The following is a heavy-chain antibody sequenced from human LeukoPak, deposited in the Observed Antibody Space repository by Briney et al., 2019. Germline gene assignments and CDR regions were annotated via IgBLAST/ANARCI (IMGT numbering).Heavy chain of an antibody. D-gene: IGHD5-24*01. CDR2: IRSDGNKK. V-gene: IGHV3-30*02. Sequence: HPGGSLRLSCAASVFTFSSYGMYWVRQAPGKGLEWVAFIRSDGNKKYYADSVKGRFTISRDNAKNSLYLQMNSLRAEDTAVYYCARDQRDGYNYYISFYCYMNVWGNGTTVTVSS. CDR3: ARDQRDGYNYYISFYCYMNV. CDR1: VFTFSSYG. J-gene: IGHJ6*03.